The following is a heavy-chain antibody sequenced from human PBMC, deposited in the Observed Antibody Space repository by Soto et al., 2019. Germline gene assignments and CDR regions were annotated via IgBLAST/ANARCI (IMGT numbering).Heavy chain of an antibody. V-gene: IGHV3-9*01. Sequence: GGSLRLSCVGTGLNFDDFAMHWVRQTPGKGLEWVSGITWNSRVLAYADSVKGRFTISRDNARNSLYLQMDSLRDEDTALYYCAKGRYDFWSPYYFDSWGQGTLVTVSS. J-gene: IGHJ4*02. CDR1: GLNFDDFA. D-gene: IGHD3-3*01. CDR3: AKGRYDFWSPYYFDS. CDR2: ITWNSRVL.